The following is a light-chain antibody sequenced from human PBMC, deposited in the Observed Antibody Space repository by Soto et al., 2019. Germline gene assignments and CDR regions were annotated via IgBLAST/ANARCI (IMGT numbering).Light chain of an antibody. CDR3: CSYAGSSTLGV. Sequence: QSVLTRPASVSGSPGQSITISCTGTSSDVGSYNLVSWYQQHPGRAPKLMIYEGSKRPSGVSNRFSGSKSGNTASLTISGLQAEDEADYYCCSYAGSSTLGVFGGGTKLTVL. CDR2: EGS. CDR1: SSDVGSYNL. J-gene: IGLJ2*01. V-gene: IGLV2-23*01.